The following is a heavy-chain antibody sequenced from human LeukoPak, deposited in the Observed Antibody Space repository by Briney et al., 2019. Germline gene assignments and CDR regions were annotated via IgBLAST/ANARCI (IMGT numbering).Heavy chain of an antibody. CDR2: ISSNSAYL. D-gene: IGHD5-24*01. CDR1: RFTFSTYT. J-gene: IGHJ3*02. CDR3: AREGLRMAASNLDAFDI. Sequence: PGGSLRLSCAASRFTFSTYTMNWVRQASGKGLEWVSSISSNSAYLYYADSLRGRFTISRDNAKNSLYLQMNSLRAEDTAVYYCAREGLRMAASNLDAFDIWGQGTMVTVSS. V-gene: IGHV3-21*01.